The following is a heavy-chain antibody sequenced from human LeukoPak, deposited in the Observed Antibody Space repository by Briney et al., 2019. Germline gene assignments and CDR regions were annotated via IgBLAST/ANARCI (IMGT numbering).Heavy chain of an antibody. CDR2: IYYSGST. J-gene: IGHJ6*02. V-gene: IGHV4-59*01. Sequence: SETLSLTCPVSGGSISSYYWSWIRQPPGKGLEWIGYIYYSGSTNYNPSHKSRVTISVDTSKNQFSLKLSSVTAADTAVYYCARDSRYYYGMDVWGQGTTVTVSS. CDR3: ARDSRYYYGMDV. CDR1: GGSISSYY.